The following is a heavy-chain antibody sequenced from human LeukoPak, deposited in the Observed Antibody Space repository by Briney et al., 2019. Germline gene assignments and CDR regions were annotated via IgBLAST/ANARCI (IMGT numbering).Heavy chain of an antibody. CDR1: GGSISSSNW. J-gene: IGHJ4*02. CDR3: ARDIRLNYDGSGYYSD. D-gene: IGHD3-22*01. Sequence: PSGTLSLTCAVSGGSISSSNWWSWVRQPPGKGLEWIGEIYHSGSTNYNPSLKSRVTISVDKSKNQFSLKLSSVTAADTAVYYCARDIRLNYDGSGYYSDWGQGTLVTVSS. CDR2: IYHSGST. V-gene: IGHV4-4*02.